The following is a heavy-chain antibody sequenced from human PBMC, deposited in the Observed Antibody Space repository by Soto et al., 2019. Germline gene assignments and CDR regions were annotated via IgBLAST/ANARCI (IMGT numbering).Heavy chain of an antibody. CDR1: GFTVSSNY. Sequence: GGSLRLSCAASGFTVSSNYMSWVRQAPGKGLEWVSVIYSGGSTYYADSVKGRFTISRDNSKNTLYLQMNSLRAEDTAVYYCARNLVYYYDSSGYPANDAFDIWGQGTMVTVSS. V-gene: IGHV3-53*01. D-gene: IGHD3-22*01. CDR2: IYSGGST. CDR3: ARNLVYYYDSSGYPANDAFDI. J-gene: IGHJ3*02.